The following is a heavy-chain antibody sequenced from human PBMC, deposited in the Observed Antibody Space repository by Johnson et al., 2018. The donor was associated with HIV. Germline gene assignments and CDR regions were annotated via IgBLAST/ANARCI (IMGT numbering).Heavy chain of an antibody. Sequence: VQLVESGGGVVRPGRSLRLSCAASGFTFHDYTMHWVRQAPGKGLEWVSLISWDGDSTYYANSVKGRFTISRDNSKNTLYLQMNSLRAEDTAVYYCATFDAFDIWGQGTMVTVSS. D-gene: IGHD2/OR15-2a*01. CDR1: GFTFHDYT. CDR2: ISWDGDST. CDR3: ATFDAFDI. V-gene: IGHV3-43*01. J-gene: IGHJ3*02.